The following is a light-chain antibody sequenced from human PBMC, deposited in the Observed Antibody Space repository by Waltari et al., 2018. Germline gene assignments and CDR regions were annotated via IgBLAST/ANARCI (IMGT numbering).Light chain of an antibody. Sequence: QSALTQPPSVSGSPGQSLTISCTGTSSDVGGYNYVSWYQQHPGKAPNLMIYEVRNRPSGVSNRFSGSKSGNTASLTISGLQAEDEADYYCSSYTSSSTRVFGGGTKLTVL. CDR3: SSYTSSSTRV. J-gene: IGLJ3*02. V-gene: IGLV2-14*01. CDR2: EVR. CDR1: SSDVGGYNY.